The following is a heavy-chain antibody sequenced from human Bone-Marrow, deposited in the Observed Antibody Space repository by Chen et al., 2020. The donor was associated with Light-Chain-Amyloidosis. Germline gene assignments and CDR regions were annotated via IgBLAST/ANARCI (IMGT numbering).Heavy chain of an antibody. Sequence: VQLVQSGAVVKKPGASVKVSCKVSGYTLTEVAMHWVRQTPGKGLEWMGGFDPEDGKTIYERKFQGRVTMTEDTSTDTAFMELSSLRSEDTAVYFCTTGDAIQSYHYGLDVWGQGTTVIVSS. D-gene: IGHD2-21*01. CDR3: TTGDAIQSYHYGLDV. J-gene: IGHJ6*02. V-gene: IGHV1-24*01. CDR1: GYTLTEVA. CDR2: FDPEDGKT.